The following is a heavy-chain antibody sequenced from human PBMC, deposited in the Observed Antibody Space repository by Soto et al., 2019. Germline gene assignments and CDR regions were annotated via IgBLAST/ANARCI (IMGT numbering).Heavy chain of an antibody. V-gene: IGHV4-61*01. CDR1: GGPVSSGSYY. CDR3: AVPGEYSSSYGMDV. J-gene: IGHJ6*02. CDR2: IYYSGST. Sequence: TLSLTCTVSGGPVSSGSYYWSWIRQPPGKGLEWIGYIYYSGSTNYNPSLKSRVTISVDTSKNQFSLKLSSVTAADTAVYYCAVPGEYSSSYGMDVWGQGTTVTVSS. D-gene: IGHD6-6*01.